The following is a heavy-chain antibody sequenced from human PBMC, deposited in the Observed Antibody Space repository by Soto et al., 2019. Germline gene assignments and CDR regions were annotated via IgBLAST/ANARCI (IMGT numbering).Heavy chain of an antibody. CDR2: ISYDGNGK. D-gene: IGHD4-17*01. V-gene: IGHV3-30*18. J-gene: IGHJ6*02. Sequence: QVQLVESGGGVVQPGRSLRLSCAASGFTFSTYGMHWVRQAPGKGLEWVALISYDGNGKYYADSVKGRFTISRDNPKKTLYLQMNSLRGEDTAVYYCANRDYGDYYYYGMDVWGQGTTVTVSS. CDR1: GFTFSTYG. CDR3: ANRDYGDYYYYGMDV.